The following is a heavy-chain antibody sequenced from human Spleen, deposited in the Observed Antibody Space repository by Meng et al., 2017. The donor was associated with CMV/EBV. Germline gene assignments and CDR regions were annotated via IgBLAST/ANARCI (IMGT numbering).Heavy chain of an antibody. CDR1: GFTFSNYG. Sequence: GGSLRLSCVTSGFTFSNYGMNWVRQVPGKGLEWVSAISGSGGSTYYADSVKGRFTISRDNSKNTLYLQMNSLRAEDTAVYYCAKGAPHWFDPWGQGTLVTVSS. D-gene: IGHD3-16*01. CDR2: ISGSGGST. CDR3: AKGAPHWFDP. V-gene: IGHV3-23*01. J-gene: IGHJ5*02.